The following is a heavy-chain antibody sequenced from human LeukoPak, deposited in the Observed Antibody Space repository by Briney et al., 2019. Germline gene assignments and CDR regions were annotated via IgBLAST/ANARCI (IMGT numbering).Heavy chain of an antibody. Sequence: GGSLRLSCAASGFTVSSHYMNWVRQAPGKGLEWVSVIYSGGSTYYADSVKGRFTISRDNSKNTLYLQMNSLRAEDTAMYYCARLDYDILTGYPYWGQGTLVTVSS. CDR1: GFTVSSHY. CDR2: IYSGGST. CDR3: ARLDYDILTGYPY. J-gene: IGHJ4*02. D-gene: IGHD3-9*01. V-gene: IGHV3-53*01.